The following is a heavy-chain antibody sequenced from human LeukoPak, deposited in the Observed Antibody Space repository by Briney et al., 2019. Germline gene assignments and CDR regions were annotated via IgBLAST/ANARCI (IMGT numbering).Heavy chain of an antibody. J-gene: IGHJ4*02. CDR1: GFIFSNYW. D-gene: IGHD6-19*01. V-gene: IGHV3-15*01. CDR2: IKTKTAARTS. Sequence: SGGSLRLSCAGSGFIFSNYWVTWIRQAPGKGLEWVARIKTKTAARTSDYGAPVRGRFIISRDDSNDTLHLQMDNLKTEDTGVYYCATYSSGWKFEHWGQGTLVSVSS. CDR3: ATYSSGWKFEH.